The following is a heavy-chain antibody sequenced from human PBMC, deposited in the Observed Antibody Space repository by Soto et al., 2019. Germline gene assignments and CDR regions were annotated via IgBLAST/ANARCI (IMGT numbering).Heavy chain of an antibody. CDR3: AKDPGIAVASNFDY. CDR1: GFTFSSYA. V-gene: IGHV3-23*01. D-gene: IGHD6-19*01. Sequence: GGSLRLSCAASGFTFSSYAMSCVRHSPWKGLEWVSAISGSGGSTYYADSVKGRFTISRGNSKNTLYLQMNSLRAEDTAVYYCAKDPGIAVASNFDYWGQGTLVTVSS. J-gene: IGHJ4*02. CDR2: ISGSGGST.